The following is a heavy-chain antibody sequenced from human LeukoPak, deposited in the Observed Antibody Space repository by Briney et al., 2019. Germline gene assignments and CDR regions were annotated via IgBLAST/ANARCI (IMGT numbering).Heavy chain of an antibody. V-gene: IGHV3-66*01. CDR3: ARDLYSSSWSL. Sequence: GGSLRLSCAASGFTVSSNYMSWVRQAPGKGLEWVSVIYSGGSTYYADSVKGRFTISRDNSKNTLYLQMNSLRAEDTAVYYCARDLYSSSWSLWGQGTLVTVSS. CDR1: GFTVSSNY. CDR2: IYSGGST. D-gene: IGHD6-13*01. J-gene: IGHJ4*02.